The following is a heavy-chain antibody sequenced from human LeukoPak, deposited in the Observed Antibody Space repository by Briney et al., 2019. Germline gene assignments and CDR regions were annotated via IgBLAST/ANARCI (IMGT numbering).Heavy chain of an antibody. CDR1: GFTFSSYA. CDR3: AKDWHPYSSSWATHY. V-gene: IGHV3-23*01. CDR2: ISGSGGST. J-gene: IGHJ4*02. D-gene: IGHD6-13*01. Sequence: GGSLRLSCAASGFTFSSYAMSWVRQAPGKGLEWVSAISGSGGSTYYADSVKGRFTISRDNSKNTLYLQMNSLRAEDTAVYYCAKDWHPYSSSWATHYWGQGTLVTVSS.